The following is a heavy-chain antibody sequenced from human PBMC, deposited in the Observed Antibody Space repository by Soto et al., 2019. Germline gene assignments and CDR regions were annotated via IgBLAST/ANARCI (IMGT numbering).Heavy chain of an antibody. CDR1: GFPSRASN. CDR3: ARLRLVLGWFDP. J-gene: IGHJ5*02. CDR2: ISSSSSYT. D-gene: IGHD1-7*01. Sequence: QVQLVESGGGLVKPGGSLRLSCAAPGFPSRASNMSWIRQAPGKGLEWVSYISSSSSYTNYADSVKGRFTISRDNAKNSLYLQMNSLRAEDTAVYYCARLRLVLGWFDPWGQGTLVTVSS. V-gene: IGHV3-11*06.